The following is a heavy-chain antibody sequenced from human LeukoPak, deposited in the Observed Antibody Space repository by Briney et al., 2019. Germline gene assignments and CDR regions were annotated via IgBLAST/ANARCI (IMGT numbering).Heavy chain of an antibody. J-gene: IGHJ4*02. CDR1: GYTFTGHY. Sequence: GASVKVSCKASGYTFTGHYMHWVRQAPGQGLEWMGWINPNSGGTNYAQKFQGRVTMTRDTSISTAYMELSRLRSDDTAVYYCARDRSAGIAARRPFDYWGQGTLVTVSS. D-gene: IGHD6-6*01. CDR2: INPNSGGT. CDR3: ARDRSAGIAARRPFDY. V-gene: IGHV1-2*02.